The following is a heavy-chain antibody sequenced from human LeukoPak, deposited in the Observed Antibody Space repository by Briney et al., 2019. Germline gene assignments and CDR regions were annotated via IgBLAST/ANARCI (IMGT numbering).Heavy chain of an antibody. J-gene: IGHJ4*02. CDR2: ISGSGGST. CDR1: GFTSSSYA. V-gene: IGHV3-23*01. D-gene: IGHD3-9*01. CDR3: AKVLTVLRYFDWLFREYYFDY. Sequence: GGSLRLACAASGFTSSSYAMSWVRQAPGKGLEWVSAISGSGGSTYYADSVKGRFTISRDNSKNTLYLQMNSLRADDTAVYYCAKVLTVLRYFDWLFREYYFDYWGQGTLVTVSS.